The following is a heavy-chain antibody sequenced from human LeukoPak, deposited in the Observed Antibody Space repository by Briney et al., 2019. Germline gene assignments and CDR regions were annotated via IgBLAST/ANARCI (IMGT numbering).Heavy chain of an antibody. Sequence: SETLSLTCTVSGGSISSYYWSWIRQPPGKGLEWIGYIYYSGSTTYNPSLKSRVTISVDTSKNQFSLKLTSVTAADTAVYYCARHHRRDSSGWGARWFDPWGQGTLVTVSS. CDR2: IYYSGST. CDR1: GGSISSYY. CDR3: ARHHRRDSSGWGARWFDP. D-gene: IGHD6-19*01. J-gene: IGHJ5*02. V-gene: IGHV4-59*08.